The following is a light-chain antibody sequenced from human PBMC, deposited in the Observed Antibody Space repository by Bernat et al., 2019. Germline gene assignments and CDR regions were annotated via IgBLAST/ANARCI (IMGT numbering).Light chain of an antibody. CDR2: QAS. CDR3: QQYSSYPYT. J-gene: IGKJ2*01. CDR1: QIISPW. Sequence: DIQMTQSPSTLSASVGDRVTITCRASQIISPWLAWYQQRPGKAPKLLIYQASSVESGVSSRFSGSGSGTEFTVTISSLQPDDFATYFCQQYSSYPYTFGQGTKLEIK. V-gene: IGKV1-5*03.